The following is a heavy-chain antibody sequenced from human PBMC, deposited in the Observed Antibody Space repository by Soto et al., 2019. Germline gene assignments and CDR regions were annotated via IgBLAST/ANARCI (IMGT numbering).Heavy chain of an antibody. CDR1: AFTLSSYN. Sequence: EVQMVECGGGLVQPGESLRRSCAASAFTLSSYNMNWVRQAPGKGLEWISYIGTSGAIYYADSVRGRFTMSRDSAKNSLYLQMNSLRAEDTAVYYCAREMGAPPARGLDYWGQGNLVTVSS. J-gene: IGHJ4*02. D-gene: IGHD2-8*01. V-gene: IGHV3-48*01. CDR3: AREMGAPPARGLDY. CDR2: IGTSGAI.